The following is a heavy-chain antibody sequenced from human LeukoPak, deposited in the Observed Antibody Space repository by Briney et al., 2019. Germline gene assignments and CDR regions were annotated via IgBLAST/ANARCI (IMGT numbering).Heavy chain of an antibody. CDR1: GYAFTSYD. J-gene: IGHJ6*03. CDR2: MNRNSGNT. CDR3: ARGPTRYYYYYMDV. Sequence: GASVKVSCKASGYAFTSYDINWLRQATGPGLEWMGWMNRNSGNTGYAQKFQGRVTITRNTYISTAYMELSSLRSEDTAVYYCARGPTRYYYYYMDVWGKGTTVTVSS. V-gene: IGHV1-8*03.